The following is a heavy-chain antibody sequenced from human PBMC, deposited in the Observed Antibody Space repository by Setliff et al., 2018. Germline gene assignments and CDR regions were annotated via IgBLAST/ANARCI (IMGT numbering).Heavy chain of an antibody. D-gene: IGHD3-3*01. CDR1: GYTFTTYD. CDR3: AREERYYNFWSGYFDY. Sequence: ASVKVSCKASGYTFTTYDINWVRLAPGQGLEWMGWISVHNGRTIYAERLQARVTMTTDTSTSTAYMELRGLTSDDTAVYYCAREERYYNFWSGYFDYWGQGTLVTVSS. V-gene: IGHV1-18*01. J-gene: IGHJ4*02. CDR2: ISVHNGRT.